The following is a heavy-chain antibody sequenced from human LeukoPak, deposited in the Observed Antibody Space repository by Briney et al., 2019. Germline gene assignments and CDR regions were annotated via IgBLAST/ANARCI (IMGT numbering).Heavy chain of an antibody. Sequence: GGSLRLSCAASGFTFSSYSMNWVRQAPGKGLEWVSSISSSSSYIYYADSVKGRFTISRDNAKNSLYLQMNSLRAEDTAVYYCARAPFRPAAILRILDYWGQGTLVTVSS. CDR2: ISSSSSYI. CDR3: ARAPFRPAAILRILDY. D-gene: IGHD2-2*01. V-gene: IGHV3-21*01. CDR1: GFTFSSYS. J-gene: IGHJ4*02.